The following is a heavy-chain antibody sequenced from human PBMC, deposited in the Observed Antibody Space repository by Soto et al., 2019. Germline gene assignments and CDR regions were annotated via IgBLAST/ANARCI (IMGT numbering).Heavy chain of an antibody. Sequence: PGGSLRLSCAASGFTFSSHAISWVRQAPGKGLEWVSAISGSGGSTYYADSVKGRFTISRDNSKNTLYLQMNSLRAEDTAVYYCAKDREVVAATNYWGQGTLVTVSS. CDR3: AKDREVVAATNY. J-gene: IGHJ4*02. D-gene: IGHD2-15*01. V-gene: IGHV3-23*01. CDR1: GFTFSSHA. CDR2: ISGSGGST.